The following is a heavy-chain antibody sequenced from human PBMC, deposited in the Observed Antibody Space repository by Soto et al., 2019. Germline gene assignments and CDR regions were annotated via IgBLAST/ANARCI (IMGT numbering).Heavy chain of an antibody. CDR2: IYSGGAT. D-gene: IGHD4-17*01. CDR3: ARESGSTVPYHYYYGMDV. CDR1: GVSVSSNY. V-gene: IGHV3-53*02. Sequence: EVQLVETGGGLIQPGGSLRLSCAASGVSVSSNYMSWVRQDPGKGLEWVSVIYSGGATYHADSVKGRFTISRDNAKNTLYLQMNSLRAEDTAVYYCARESGSTVPYHYYYGMDVWGQGTTVTVSS. J-gene: IGHJ6*02.